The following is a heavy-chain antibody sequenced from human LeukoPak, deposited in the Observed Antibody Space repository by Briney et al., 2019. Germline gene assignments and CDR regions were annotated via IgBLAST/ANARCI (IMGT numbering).Heavy chain of an antibody. CDR2: IYYSGST. J-gene: IGHJ4*02. CDR3: ARDLGRGSGSYYLDY. Sequence: PSETLSLTCTVSGGSISSYYWSWIRQPPGKGLEWIGYIYYSGSTNYNPSLKSRVTISVDTSKNQFSLKLSSVTAADTAVYYCARDLGRGSGSYYLDYWGQGTLVTVSS. CDR1: GGSISSYY. V-gene: IGHV4-59*01. D-gene: IGHD3-10*01.